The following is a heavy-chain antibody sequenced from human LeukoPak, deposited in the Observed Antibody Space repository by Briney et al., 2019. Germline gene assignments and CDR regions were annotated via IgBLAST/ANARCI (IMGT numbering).Heavy chain of an antibody. CDR3: ARVPFITMDRGVIDY. D-gene: IGHD3-10*01. V-gene: IGHV4-34*01. CDR2: INHSGST. CDR1: GGSFSGYY. J-gene: IGHJ4*02. Sequence: SETLSLTCAVYGGSFSGYYWSWIRQPPGKGLEWIGEINHSGSTNYNPSLKSRVTISVDTSKNQFSLKLSSVTAADTAVYYCARVPFITMDRGVIDYWGQGTLVTVSS.